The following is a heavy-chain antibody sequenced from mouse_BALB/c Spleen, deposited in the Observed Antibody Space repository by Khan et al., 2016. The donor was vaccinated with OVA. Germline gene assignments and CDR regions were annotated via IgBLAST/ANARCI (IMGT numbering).Heavy chain of an antibody. CDR1: GFSLSRYN. CDR2: IWGGGGT. CDR3: ARAYYRYDGYYAMDY. J-gene: IGHJ4*01. D-gene: IGHD2-14*01. Sequence: QVQLKQSGPGLVAPSQSLSSTCTVSGFSLSRYNIHWVRQPPGKGLEWLGVIWGGGGTDYNSTLKSRLSIRKDNSKSQVFLKMNSLQTDDTAMYYCARAYYRYDGYYAMDYWGQGTSVTVSS. V-gene: IGHV2-6-4*01.